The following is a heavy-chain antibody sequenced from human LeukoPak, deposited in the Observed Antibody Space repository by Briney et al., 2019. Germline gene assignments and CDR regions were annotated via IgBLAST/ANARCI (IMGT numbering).Heavy chain of an antibody. J-gene: IGHJ2*01. CDR2: IKSKTDGGTT. Sequence: PGGSLRLSCAASGFTFTNAWMSWVRQAPGKGLDWIGRIKSKTDGGTTDYAAPVKGRFTISRDDSENTLYLQMNSLKTEDTAVYFCTTETNWYFDLWGRGTLVTVSS. D-gene: IGHD1-1*01. CDR3: TTETNWYFDL. V-gene: IGHV3-15*01. CDR1: GFTFTNAW.